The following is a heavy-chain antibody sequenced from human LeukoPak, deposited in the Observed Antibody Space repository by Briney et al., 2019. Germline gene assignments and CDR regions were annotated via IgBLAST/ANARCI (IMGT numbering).Heavy chain of an antibody. J-gene: IGHJ6*03. Sequence: SETLSLTCAVYGGSFSGYYWSWIRQPPGKGLEWIGEINHSGSTNYNPSLKSRVTISVDTSKNQFSLKLSSVTAADTAVYYCARGVRVTIYYYYYMDVWGKGTTVTVSS. D-gene: IGHD4-11*01. CDR1: GGSFSGYY. CDR2: INHSGST. V-gene: IGHV4-34*01. CDR3: ARGVRVTIYYYYYMDV.